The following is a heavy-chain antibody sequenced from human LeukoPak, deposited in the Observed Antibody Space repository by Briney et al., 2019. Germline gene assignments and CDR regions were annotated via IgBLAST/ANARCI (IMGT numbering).Heavy chain of an antibody. J-gene: IGHJ3*02. D-gene: IGHD3-16*01. CDR1: GGTFSSYA. V-gene: IGHV1-69*04. Sequence: SVEVSCKASGGTFSSYAISWVRQAPGQGLEWMGRIIPILGIANYAQKFQGRVTITADKSTGTAYMELSSLRSEDTAVYYCARPRLVGDADAFDIWGQGTMVTVSS. CDR2: IIPILGIA. CDR3: ARPRLVGDADAFDI.